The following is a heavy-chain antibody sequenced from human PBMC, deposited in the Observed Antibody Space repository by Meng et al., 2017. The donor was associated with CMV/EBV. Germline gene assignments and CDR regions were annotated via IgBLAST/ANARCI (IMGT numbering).Heavy chain of an antibody. CDR2: ISSTSSHT. CDR3: ATAGLRWTTVQRTLDS. CDR1: GFKFSDYY. Sequence: VRLVESGGGLVKHGGSLRLSCAASGFKFSDYYMSWIRQAPGEGLEWISYISSTSSHTNYADSVKGRFTISRDNAKNSLFLQMNSLRAEDTAIYYCATAGLRWTTVQRTLDSWGQGTLVTVSS. V-gene: IGHV3-11*05. J-gene: IGHJ4*02. D-gene: IGHD1-1*01.